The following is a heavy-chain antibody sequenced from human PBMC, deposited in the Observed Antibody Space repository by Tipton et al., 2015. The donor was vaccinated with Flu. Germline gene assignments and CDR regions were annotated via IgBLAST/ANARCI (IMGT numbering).Heavy chain of an antibody. V-gene: IGHV4-39*07. CDR1: GGSISSSSYY. Sequence: TLSLTCTVSGGSISSSSYYWGWIRQPPGKGLEWIGEINHSGSTNYNPSLKSRVTISVDTPKNQFSLKLSSVTAADTAVYYCARGFRYWGQGTLVTVSS. CDR2: INHSGST. CDR3: ARGFRY. J-gene: IGHJ4*02.